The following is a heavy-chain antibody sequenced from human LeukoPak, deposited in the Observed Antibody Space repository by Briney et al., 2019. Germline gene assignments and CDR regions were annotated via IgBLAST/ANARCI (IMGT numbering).Heavy chain of an antibody. Sequence: PGGSLRLSCAASGFTFSDYYMSWVRQAPGQGLEWVSYISISVSTIDYTDSVTGRFTITRDNAKNLLYLQMNSLRAEDTAVYYCARDCYYDSSGYRYYYYYMDVWGKGTTVTVSS. CDR1: GFTFSDYY. CDR3: ARDCYYDSSGYRYYYYYMDV. CDR2: ISISVSTI. J-gene: IGHJ6*03. V-gene: IGHV3-11*04. D-gene: IGHD3-22*01.